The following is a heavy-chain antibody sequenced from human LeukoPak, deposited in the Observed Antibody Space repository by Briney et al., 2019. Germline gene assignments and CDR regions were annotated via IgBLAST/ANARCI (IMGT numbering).Heavy chain of an antibody. CDR1: GGSISSYY. D-gene: IGHD3-9*01. CDR2: IYYSGST. J-gene: IGHJ4*02. Sequence: SETLSLTCTVSGGSISSYYWSWIRQPPGKGLEWIGYIYYSGSTNYNPSLKSRVTISVDASKNQFSLKLSSVTAADTAVYYCARQDFDRMDLTYYFDYWGQGTPVTVSS. CDR3: ARQDFDRMDLTYYFDY. V-gene: IGHV4-59*08.